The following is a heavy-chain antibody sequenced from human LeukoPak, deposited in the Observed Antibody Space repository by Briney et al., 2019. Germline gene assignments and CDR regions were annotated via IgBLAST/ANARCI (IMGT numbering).Heavy chain of an antibody. CDR3: ARGGYNNYMNA. D-gene: IGHD4-11*01. Sequence: GGSLRLSCAASGFDFTNYDMNWVRQAPGKGLEWITYISSSGSTTYYADSVKGRFTVSRDNAKSSLYLQMNSLRAEDTAVYYCARGGYNNYMNAWGQGALVTVSS. J-gene: IGHJ5*02. CDR2: ISSSGSTT. V-gene: IGHV3-48*03. CDR1: GFDFTNYD.